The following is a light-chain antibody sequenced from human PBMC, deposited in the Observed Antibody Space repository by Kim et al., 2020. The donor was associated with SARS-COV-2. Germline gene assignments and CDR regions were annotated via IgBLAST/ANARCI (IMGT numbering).Light chain of an antibody. J-gene: IGLJ1*01. Sequence: KVTLSCSGSSSNIGNNYVSWYQQLPGTAPKLLIYDNNKRPSGIPDRFSGSKSGTSATLGITGLQTGDEADYYCGTWDSSLSAGYVFGTGTKVTVL. CDR3: GTWDSSLSAGYV. CDR1: SSNIGNNY. V-gene: IGLV1-51*01. CDR2: DNN.